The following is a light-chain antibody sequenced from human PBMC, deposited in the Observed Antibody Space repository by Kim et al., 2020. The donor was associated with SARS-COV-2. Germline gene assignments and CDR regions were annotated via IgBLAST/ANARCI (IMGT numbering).Light chain of an antibody. CDR3: NSRDSSGNHPV. CDR1: SLRSYS. CDR2: DKT. V-gene: IGLV3-19*01. Sequence: ALGQIVRITCQGDSLRSYSASWYQQKPGQAPVLVIYDKTTRPSGIPDRFSGSSSGNTASLTITGAQAEDEADYYCNSRDSSGNHPVFGGGTQLTVL. J-gene: IGLJ3*02.